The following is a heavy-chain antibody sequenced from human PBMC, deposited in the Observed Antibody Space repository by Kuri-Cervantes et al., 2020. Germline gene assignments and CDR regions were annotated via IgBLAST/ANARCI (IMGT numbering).Heavy chain of an antibody. CDR3: ARETESDAFDI. Sequence: GESLKISCAASGFTFSSNTMNWVRQAPGKGLEWVSSISSGSAYVYYADSVKGRFTISRDNAKNSLYLQMNSLRAEDTAVYYCARETESDAFDIWGQGTMVTVSS. V-gene: IGHV3-21*01. CDR2: ISSGSAYV. D-gene: IGHD1-14*01. J-gene: IGHJ3*02. CDR1: GFTFSSNT.